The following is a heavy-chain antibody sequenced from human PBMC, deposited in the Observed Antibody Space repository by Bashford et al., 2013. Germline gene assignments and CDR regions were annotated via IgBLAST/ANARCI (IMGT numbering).Heavy chain of an antibody. D-gene: IGHD2-15*01. CDR1: GFNFDDYA. J-gene: IGHJ6*02. CDR2: IGWNSGSI. Sequence: SLRLSCVGSGFNFDDYAMDWVRQAPGKGLEWVSGIGWNSGSIGYADSVKGRFTISRDNAKNSLYLQMNSLRAEDTALYYCAKXRAGGGRVFYYGMDVVGPRDHGHRLL. V-gene: IGHV3-9*01. CDR3: AKXRAGGGRVFYYGMDV.